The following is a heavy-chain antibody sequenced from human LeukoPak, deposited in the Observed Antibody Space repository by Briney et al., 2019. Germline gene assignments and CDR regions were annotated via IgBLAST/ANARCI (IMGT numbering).Heavy chain of an antibody. CDR3: ARVPSDGDHDDY. V-gene: IGHV1-2*02. CDR2: INPNRGGT. CDR1: GYTFTGYY. Sequence: ASVKVSCKASGYTFTGYYIHWVRQAPGQGLEWMGWINPNRGGTNYAQKFQGRVTMTRDTSINTVYMELSRLRSDDTAVYYCARVPSDGDHDDYWGQGTLVTVSS. J-gene: IGHJ4*02. D-gene: IGHD4-17*01.